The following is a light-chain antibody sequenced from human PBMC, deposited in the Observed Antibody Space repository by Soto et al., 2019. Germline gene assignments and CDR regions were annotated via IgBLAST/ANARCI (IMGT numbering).Light chain of an antibody. J-gene: IGKJ2*01. CDR3: QQSYSTPYT. CDR1: QSIRSY. CDR2: GAS. Sequence: DIPMTQSPSSLSASVGDRVTITCRASQSIRSYLNWYQQKPGKAPKLLIYGASSLQSGVPSRFSGSGTGTDFTLSISSLQPEDFATYSCQQSYSTPYTFGQGTKVEIK. V-gene: IGKV1-39*01.